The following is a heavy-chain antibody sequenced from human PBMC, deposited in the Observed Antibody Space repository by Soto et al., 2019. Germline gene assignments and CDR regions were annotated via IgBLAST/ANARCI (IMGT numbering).Heavy chain of an antibody. Sequence: QVQLVQSGAEVKKPGASVKVSCKASGYTFTSYGISWVRQAPGQGLEWMGWISAYNGNTNYAQKLQGRVTMTTDTSTSTAHMELRSLRSDDTAVYYCARCPTTARQLVFYYYYYMDVWGKGTTVTVSS. V-gene: IGHV1-18*01. J-gene: IGHJ6*03. D-gene: IGHD6-13*01. CDR3: ARCPTTARQLVFYYYYYMDV. CDR2: ISAYNGNT. CDR1: GYTFTSYG.